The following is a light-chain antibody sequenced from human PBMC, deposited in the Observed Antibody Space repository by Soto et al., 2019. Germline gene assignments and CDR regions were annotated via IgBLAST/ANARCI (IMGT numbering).Light chain of an antibody. Sequence: QSVLTQPPSVSGAPGQRVTISCTGSSSNIGAGYDVHWYQHLPGTAPKLLIYGNSNRPSGVPDRFSGSKSGTSASLGITGLQAEDEADYSRQSYDSSLSVVFGGGIKLTVL. CDR3: QSYDSSLSVV. V-gene: IGLV1-40*01. CDR1: SSNIGAGYD. J-gene: IGLJ2*01. CDR2: GNS.